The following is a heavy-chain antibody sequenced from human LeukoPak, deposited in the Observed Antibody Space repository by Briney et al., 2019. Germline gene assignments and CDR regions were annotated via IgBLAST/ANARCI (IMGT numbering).Heavy chain of an antibody. CDR1: GGSINSYY. CDR2: IYYSGST. J-gene: IGHJ5*02. V-gene: IGHV4-59*08. D-gene: IGHD2-15*01. Sequence: KTSETLSLTCTVSGGSINSYYWSWIRQPPGKGLEGMGYIYYSGSTNYNPSLKSRVTIPEDTSKTQFSLKLSSVTAADTAVYYCARHEEVVPEAGYCSGGSCYDWFDPWGQGILVTVSS. CDR3: ARHEEVVPEAGYCSGGSCYDWFDP.